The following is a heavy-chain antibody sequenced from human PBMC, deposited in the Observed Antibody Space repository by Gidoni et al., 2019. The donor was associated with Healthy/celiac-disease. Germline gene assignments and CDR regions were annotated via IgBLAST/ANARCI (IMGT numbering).Heavy chain of an antibody. V-gene: IGHV3-48*02. J-gene: IGHJ6*02. Sequence: EVQLVEAGGGLVQPGGSLRLSCAASGFTFCSFSLTWVRQAPGKGLEGVSYISSSSSTIYYADSVKGRFTISRDNAKNSLYLQMNRLRDEDTAVYYCARDPLTGCTNGVCYYYYYGMDVWGQGTTVTVSS. D-gene: IGHD2-8*01. CDR3: ARDPLTGCTNGVCYYYYYGMDV. CDR1: GFTFCSFS. CDR2: ISSSSSTI.